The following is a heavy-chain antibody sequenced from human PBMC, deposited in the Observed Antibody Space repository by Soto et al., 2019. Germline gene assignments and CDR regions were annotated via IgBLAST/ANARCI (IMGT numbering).Heavy chain of an antibody. CDR3: TRSHYFDY. CDR1: GGSISSGGYY. CDR2: IYYSGST. V-gene: IGHV4-31*03. Sequence: PSETLSLTCTVSGGSISSGGYYWSWIRQHPGKGLEWIGYIYYSGSTYYNPSLKSRVTISVDTSRNLFSLKLSSVTAADTAVYFCTRSHYFDYWGQGALVTVSS. J-gene: IGHJ4*02.